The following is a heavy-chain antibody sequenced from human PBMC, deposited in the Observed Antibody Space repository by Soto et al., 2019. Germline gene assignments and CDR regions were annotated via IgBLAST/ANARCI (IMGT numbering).Heavy chain of an antibody. CDR1: GFSFTNYW. D-gene: IGHD2-8*01. Sequence: EVQLVRSGAEVKKPGESLKISCKGSGFSFTNYWIGWVRQIPGKGLEWMGIIYPADPDARYSPSFQGQVTISADKSISTAYLQWSSLKASDTAMYYCAKQDNGGSLGDRFDYWGQGTLVTVSS. CDR3: AKQDNGGSLGDRFDY. J-gene: IGHJ4*02. CDR2: IYPADPDA. V-gene: IGHV5-51*01.